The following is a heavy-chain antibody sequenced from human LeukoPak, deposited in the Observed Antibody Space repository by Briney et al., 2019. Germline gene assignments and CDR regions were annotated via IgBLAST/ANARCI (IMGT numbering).Heavy chain of an antibody. Sequence: PSETLSLTCTVSGGSISSYYWSWIRQPAGKGLEWIGRIYSSGSTNYNPSLKSRVTMSVDTSKNQFSLKLTSVTAADTAVYYCARRSYGSGSYYDGGEDSWGQGTLVTVSS. D-gene: IGHD3-10*01. CDR3: ARRSYGSGSYYDGGEDS. V-gene: IGHV4-4*07. J-gene: IGHJ4*02. CDR2: IYSSGST. CDR1: GGSISSYY.